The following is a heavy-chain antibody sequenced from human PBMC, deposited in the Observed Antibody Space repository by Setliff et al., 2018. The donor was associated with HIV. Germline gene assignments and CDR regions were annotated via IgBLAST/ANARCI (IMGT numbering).Heavy chain of an antibody. CDR1: GGSISSSSYY. CDR3: ARDFEASYCGGDCYSGWFDS. V-gene: IGHV4-39*07. Sequence: KPSETLSLTCTVSGGSISSSSYYWGWIRQPPGKGLEWIGSIYYSGSTYYNPSLKSRVIISVDMSKNQFSLKLTSVTAADTAVYYCARDFEASYCGGDCYSGWFDSWGQGILVTVSS. D-gene: IGHD2-21*01. J-gene: IGHJ5*01. CDR2: IYYSGST.